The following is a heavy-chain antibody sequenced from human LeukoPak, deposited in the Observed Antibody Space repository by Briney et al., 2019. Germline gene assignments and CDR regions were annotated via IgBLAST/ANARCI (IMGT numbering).Heavy chain of an antibody. V-gene: IGHV4-59*01. J-gene: IGHJ4*02. CDR1: GASITRSY. CDR3: ARTAVGGTVLFDY. CDR2: AFYSGST. D-gene: IGHD1-26*01. Sequence: PSETLSLTCTVSGASITRSYWSWVRQPPGKGLEWVGYAFYSGSTNYNPSLKSRTTVSIDTSKKQFSLRLSFVTAADTAVYYCARTAVGGTVLFDYWGQGILVTVSS.